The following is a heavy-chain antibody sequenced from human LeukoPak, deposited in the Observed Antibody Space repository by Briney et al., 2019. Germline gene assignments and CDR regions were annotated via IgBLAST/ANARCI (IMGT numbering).Heavy chain of an antibody. CDR3: ARVRGVDFEY. CDR1: GFAFSSYW. V-gene: IGHV3-74*01. Sequence: PGGSLRLSCAASGFAFSSYWMHWVRQAPGKGLVWVSRINTDGSSTSYADSVKGRFTISRDNAKKTLYLQMNSLRAEDTAVYYCARVRGVDFEYWGQGTLVTVSS. J-gene: IGHJ4*02. D-gene: IGHD3-10*01. CDR2: INTDGSST.